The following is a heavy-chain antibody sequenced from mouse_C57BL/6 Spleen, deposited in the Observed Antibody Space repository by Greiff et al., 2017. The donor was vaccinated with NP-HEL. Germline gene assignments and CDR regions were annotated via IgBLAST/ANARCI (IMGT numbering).Heavy chain of an antibody. CDR1: GYTFTSYW. V-gene: IGHV1-50*01. D-gene: IGHD4-1*01. CDR2: IDPSDSYT. Sequence: VQLQQPGAELVKPGASVKLSCKASGYTFTSYWMQWVKQRPGQGLEWIGEIDPSDSYTNYNQKFKGKATLTVDTSSSTAYMQLSSLTSEDSAVYYCARKLELGYFDYWGQGTTLTVSS. CDR3: ARKLELGYFDY. J-gene: IGHJ2*01.